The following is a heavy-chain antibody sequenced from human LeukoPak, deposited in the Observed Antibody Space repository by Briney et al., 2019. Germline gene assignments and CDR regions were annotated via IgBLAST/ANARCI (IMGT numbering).Heavy chain of an antibody. V-gene: IGHV1-8*01. D-gene: IGHD3-22*01. Sequence: GASVKVSCKASGYAFTSYDINWVRQATGQGLEWMGWMNPNSGNTGYAQKFQGRVTITRNTSISTAYMELSSLRSEDTAVYYCAREYYYDSSGYDYWGQGTLVTVSS. J-gene: IGHJ4*02. CDR3: AREYYYDSSGYDY. CDR2: MNPNSGNT. CDR1: GYAFTSYD.